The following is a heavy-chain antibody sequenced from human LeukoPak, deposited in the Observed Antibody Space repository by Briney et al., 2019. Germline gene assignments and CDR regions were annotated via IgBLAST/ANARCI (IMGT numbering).Heavy chain of an antibody. Sequence: SVKVSCKASGGTFSSYTIRWVRQAPGQGLEGVGGRIPIFCTTNYAQKFQGRVTITADKSTSTAYMELSSLRSEDTAMYYCARTVVVTAEHAFDIWGQGTMVTVSS. CDR2: RIPIFCTT. CDR1: GGTFSSYT. J-gene: IGHJ3*02. D-gene: IGHD2-21*02. V-gene: IGHV1-69*06. CDR3: ARTVVVTAEHAFDI.